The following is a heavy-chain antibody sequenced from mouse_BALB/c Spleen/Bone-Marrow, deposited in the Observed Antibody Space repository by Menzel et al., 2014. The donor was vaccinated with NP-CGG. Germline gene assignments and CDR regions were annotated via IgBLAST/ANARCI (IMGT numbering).Heavy chain of an antibody. CDR1: GFTFSSYG. V-gene: IGHV5-6-3*01. CDR2: INSNGGST. D-gene: IGHD1-1*01. Sequence: EVQVVESGGGLVQPGGSLKLSCAASGFTFSSYGMSWVRQTPDKRLELVATINSNGGSTYYPDSVKGRFTISRDNAENTLYLQMSSLKSEDTAMYYCARDYYGSSDYWGQGTTLTVSS. J-gene: IGHJ2*01. CDR3: ARDYYGSSDY.